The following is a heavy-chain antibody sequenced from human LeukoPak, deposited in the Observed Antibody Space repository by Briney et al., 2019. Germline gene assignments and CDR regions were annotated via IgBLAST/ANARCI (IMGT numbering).Heavy chain of an antibody. Sequence: GGSLRLSCAASAFTFSTYAMSWVRQAPGKGLEWVSGISNSGGSTPYADSVRGRFTISRDNSKNTLYLQMTSLRAEDTAVYYCAKDDDWGRYKHWGQGTLVTVSS. CDR1: AFTFSTYA. CDR2: ISNSGGST. V-gene: IGHV3-23*01. J-gene: IGHJ1*01. CDR3: AKDDDWGRYKH. D-gene: IGHD3-16*01.